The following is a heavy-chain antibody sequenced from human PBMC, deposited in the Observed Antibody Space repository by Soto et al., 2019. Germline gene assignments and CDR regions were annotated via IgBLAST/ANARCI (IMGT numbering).Heavy chain of an antibody. D-gene: IGHD3-9*01. CDR1: GGSFSDYY. CDR3: ARRRILTGLFDI. J-gene: IGHJ4*02. V-gene: IGHV4-34*01. Sequence: SETLSLTCAVYGGSFSDYYWSWIRQPPGKGLEWIGEINHSGSTNYNPSLKSRVTISVDTSKNQISLNLSSVTAADTAVYYCARRRILTGLFDIWGQGTLVTVSS. CDR2: INHSGST.